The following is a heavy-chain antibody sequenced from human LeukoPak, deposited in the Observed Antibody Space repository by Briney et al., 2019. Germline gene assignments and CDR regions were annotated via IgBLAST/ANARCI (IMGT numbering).Heavy chain of an antibody. CDR2: IYHSGST. D-gene: IGHD3-9*01. V-gene: IGHV4-38-2*02. CDR3: ASHSIYDILTGYSSYYYMDV. Sequence: SETLSLTCTVSGYSISSGYYWGWIRQPPGKGLEWIGSIYHSGSTYYNPSLKSRVTISVDTSKNQFSLKLSSVTAADTAVYYCASHSIYDILTGYSSYYYMDVWGKGTTVTVSS. CDR1: GYSISSGYY. J-gene: IGHJ6*03.